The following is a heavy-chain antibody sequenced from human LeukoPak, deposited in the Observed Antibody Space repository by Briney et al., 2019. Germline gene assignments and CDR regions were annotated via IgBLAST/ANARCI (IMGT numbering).Heavy chain of an antibody. D-gene: IGHD6-13*01. V-gene: IGHV4-39*01. CDR2: IYYSGTT. CDR3: ARHGLGSSWYVDY. CDR1: GGSISGSTYY. Sequence: SETLSLTCTVSGGSISGSTYYWGWVRQPPGKGLEWIGGIYYSGTTYYNPSLKSRVTISVDTSKNQFSLKLSSVTAADTAVFYCARHGLGSSWYVDYWGQGTLVTVSS. J-gene: IGHJ4*02.